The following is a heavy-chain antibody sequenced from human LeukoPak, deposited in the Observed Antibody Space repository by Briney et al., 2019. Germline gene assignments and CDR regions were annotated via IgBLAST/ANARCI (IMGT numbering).Heavy chain of an antibody. CDR3: ARGEDFLSLWFPPHFDY. Sequence: SETLSLTCTVSGGSISRHYWSWIRQPPGKGLEWISYISHTGNTNYSPSLKSRVTISLDTSKNQFSLKLSSVTAADTAVYYCARGEDFLSLWFPPHFDYWGQGTLGIVSS. J-gene: IGHJ4*02. CDR2: ISHTGNT. D-gene: IGHD3-10*01. V-gene: IGHV4-59*11. CDR1: GGSISRHY.